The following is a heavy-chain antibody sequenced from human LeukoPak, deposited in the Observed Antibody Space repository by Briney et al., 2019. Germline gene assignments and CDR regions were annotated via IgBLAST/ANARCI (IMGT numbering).Heavy chain of an antibody. D-gene: IGHD5-12*01. CDR3: TRDSGYKFDF. J-gene: IGHJ4*02. V-gene: IGHV4-38-2*02. CDR1: GGSISSYY. Sequence: SETLSLTCTVSGGSISSYYWGWVRQPPGKGLEWIGSLYHSGSPYSNPSLQSRVTISVDTSKNQFSLKLSSMIAADTAVYYCTRDSGYKFDFWGQGTLVMVSS. CDR2: LYHSGSP.